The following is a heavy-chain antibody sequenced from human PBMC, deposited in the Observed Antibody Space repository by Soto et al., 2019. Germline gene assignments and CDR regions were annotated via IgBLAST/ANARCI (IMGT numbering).Heavy chain of an antibody. CDR2: INWNGGST. CDR3: ARVAYYYGSGTEGYFDY. V-gene: IGHV3-20*04. D-gene: IGHD3-10*01. CDR1: GFTFDDYG. Sequence: EVQLVESGGGVVRPGGSLRLSCAASGFTFDDYGMSWVRQAPGKGLEWVSGINWNGGSTGYADSVKGRFTISRDNAKKSLYLQMNSLRAEDTALYYCARVAYYYGSGTEGYFDYWGQGTLVTVSS. J-gene: IGHJ4*02.